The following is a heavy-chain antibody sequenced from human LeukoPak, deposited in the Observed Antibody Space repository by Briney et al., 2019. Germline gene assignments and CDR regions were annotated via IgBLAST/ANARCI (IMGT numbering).Heavy chain of an antibody. CDR2: IRYDGSNK. D-gene: IGHD3-10*01. J-gene: IGHJ4*02. Sequence: GGSLRLSCAASGFTFSSYGMHWVRQAPGKGLEWVAFIRYDGSNKYYADSVKGRFTISRDNSKNTLYLQMNSLRAEDTAVYYCAKDTLTSRGFRAFDYWGQGTLVTVSS. V-gene: IGHV3-30*02. CDR3: AKDTLTSRGFRAFDY. CDR1: GFTFSSYG.